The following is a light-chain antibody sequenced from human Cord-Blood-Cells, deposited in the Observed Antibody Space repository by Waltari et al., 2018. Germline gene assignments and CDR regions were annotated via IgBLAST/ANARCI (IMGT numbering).Light chain of an antibody. V-gene: IGLV1-40*01. Sequence: QSVLTQPPSVSGAPGQRVTISCTGSSSNIGAGYDVHWYQQLPGPAPQLLIYGTSNRPSGVPDRFSGSRSGTSASLAITGLQAEDEADYYCQSYDSSLSGSVFGGGTKLTVL. CDR1: SSNIGAGYD. J-gene: IGLJ3*02. CDR2: GTS. CDR3: QSYDSSLSGSV.